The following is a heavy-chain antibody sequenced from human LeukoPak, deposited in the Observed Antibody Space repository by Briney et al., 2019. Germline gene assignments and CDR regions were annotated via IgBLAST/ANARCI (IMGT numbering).Heavy chain of an antibody. Sequence: GGSLRPSCAASGFTFSSYAMSWVRQAPGKGLEWVSAISGSGGSTYYADSVKGRFTISRDNSKNTLYLQMNSLRAEDTAVYYCAKDSAQWLVRGNFDYWGQGTLVTVSS. CDR3: AKDSAQWLVRGNFDY. CDR2: ISGSGGST. V-gene: IGHV3-23*01. J-gene: IGHJ4*02. D-gene: IGHD6-19*01. CDR1: GFTFSSYA.